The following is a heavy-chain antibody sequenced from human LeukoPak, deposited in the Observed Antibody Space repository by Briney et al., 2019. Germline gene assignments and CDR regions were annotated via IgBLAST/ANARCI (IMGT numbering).Heavy chain of an antibody. Sequence: GGSLRLSCAASGFTFSSYWMHWVRHAPGKGLVWVSRINTDGSSTSYADSVKGRFTISRDNAKNTLYLQMNSLRAEDTAVYYCARVGYSSSWDFDYWGQGTLVTVSS. CDR3: ARVGYSSSWDFDY. V-gene: IGHV3-74*01. CDR1: GFTFSSYW. D-gene: IGHD6-13*01. CDR2: INTDGSST. J-gene: IGHJ4*02.